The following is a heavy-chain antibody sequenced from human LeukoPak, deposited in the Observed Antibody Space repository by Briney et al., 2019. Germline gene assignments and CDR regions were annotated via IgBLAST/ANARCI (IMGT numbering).Heavy chain of an antibody. J-gene: IGHJ4*02. CDR3: AREAAGLVMDPFDY. CDR1: GFTFSSYA. CDR2: ISYDGSNK. D-gene: IGHD6-6*01. V-gene: IGHV3-30-3*01. Sequence: GRSLRLSCAASGFTFSSYAMHWVRQAPGKGLEWVAVISYDGSNKYYADSVKGRFTISRDNSKNTLYLRMNSLRAEDTAVYYCAREAAGLVMDPFDYWGQGTLVTVSS.